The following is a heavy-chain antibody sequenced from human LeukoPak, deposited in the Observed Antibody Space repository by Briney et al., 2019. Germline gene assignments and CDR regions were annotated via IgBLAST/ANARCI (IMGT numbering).Heavy chain of an antibody. J-gene: IGHJ5*02. Sequence: PGGSLRLSCAASGFTLSGYNMNWVRQAPGKGLEWVSSITGSSSFIYYSDSVKGRFTISRDNAENSVYLQMNSLRAEDTAVYCCAAAPELPGWFDPWGQGTLVTVSS. CDR3: AAAPELPGWFDP. V-gene: IGHV3-21*01. CDR1: GFTLSGYN. D-gene: IGHD1-14*01. CDR2: ITGSSSFI.